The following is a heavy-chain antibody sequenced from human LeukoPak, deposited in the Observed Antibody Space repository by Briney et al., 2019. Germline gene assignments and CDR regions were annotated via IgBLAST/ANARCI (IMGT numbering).Heavy chain of an antibody. CDR2: ISGIGGST. V-gene: IGHV3-23*01. CDR1: GFTLSSYA. CDR3: ATTIGGYTYGPSFDY. J-gene: IGHJ4*02. Sequence: PGGSLRLSCAASGFTLSSYAMNWVRQAPGKGLEWVSVISGIGGSTHYADSVKGRFTIPSDSSKNTLSLQINSLRAEDTAVYYCATTIGGYTYGPSFDYWGQGALVTVSP. D-gene: IGHD5-18*01.